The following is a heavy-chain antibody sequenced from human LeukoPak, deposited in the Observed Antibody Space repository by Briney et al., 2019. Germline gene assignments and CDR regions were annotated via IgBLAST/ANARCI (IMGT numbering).Heavy chain of an antibody. V-gene: IGHV7-4-1*02. J-gene: IGHJ4*02. D-gene: IGHD6-6*01. Sequence: ASVKVSCKASGYTFTSYAMNWVRQAPGQGLEWMGWINTNTGNPTYAQGFTGRFVFSLDTSVSTAYLQISRLKAEDTAVYYCARGPLSIAARPIDYWGQGTLVTVSS. CDR1: GYTFTSYA. CDR3: ARGPLSIAARPIDY. CDR2: INTNTGNP.